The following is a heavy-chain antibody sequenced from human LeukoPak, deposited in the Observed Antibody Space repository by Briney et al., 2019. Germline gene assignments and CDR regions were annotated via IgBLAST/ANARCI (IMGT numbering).Heavy chain of an antibody. J-gene: IGHJ3*02. CDR1: GGSISSYY. V-gene: IGHV4-59*08. D-gene: IGHD4-23*01. Sequence: SETLSLTCTVSGGSISSYYWNWIRQPPGKGLEWIGYVYYTGSANYNPSLNSRLTITIDTSKNQFSLKLNSVTAADTAVYYCARRHAHPLDGDNSQFAFNIWGQGTMVTVSS. CDR2: VYYTGSA. CDR3: ARRHAHPLDGDNSQFAFNI.